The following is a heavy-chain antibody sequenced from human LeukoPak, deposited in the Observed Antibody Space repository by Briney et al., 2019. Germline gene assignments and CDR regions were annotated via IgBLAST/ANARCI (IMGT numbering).Heavy chain of an antibody. V-gene: IGHV4-38-2*02. D-gene: IGHD3-10*01. CDR3: ARGGSGSGSYAHYYYYYMDV. Sequence: PSETLSLTCTVSGYSISSGYYWGWIRQPPGKGLEWIGSIYHTGNTYYNPSLKSRVTISVDTSKNQFSLKLSSVTAADTAVYYCARGGSGSGSYAHYYYYYMDVWGKGTTVTISS. CDR1: GYSISSGYY. J-gene: IGHJ6*03. CDR2: IYHTGNT.